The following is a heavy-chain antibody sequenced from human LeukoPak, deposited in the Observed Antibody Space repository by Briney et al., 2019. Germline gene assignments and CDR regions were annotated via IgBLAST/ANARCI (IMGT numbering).Heavy chain of an antibody. J-gene: IGHJ4*02. CDR3: ARNNQYYYDSSGYSDY. CDR2: IFQSGHT. Sequence: SETLSLTCTVSDYSISSGYYWGWIRQPPGKGLEWTGSIFQSGHTYYSPSLKSRVTISVDTSKNQFSLNLTSVTAADTAVYYCARNNQYYYDSSGYSDYWGQGTLVTVSS. V-gene: IGHV4-38-2*02. D-gene: IGHD3-22*01. CDR1: DYSISSGYY.